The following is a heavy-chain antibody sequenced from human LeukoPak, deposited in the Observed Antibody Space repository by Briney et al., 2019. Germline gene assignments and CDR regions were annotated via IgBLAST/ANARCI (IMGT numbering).Heavy chain of an antibody. CDR3: ASNREGITIFGVVITNFDY. V-gene: IGHV3-23*01. CDR2: ISCSGGST. D-gene: IGHD3-3*01. Sequence: GGSLRLSCAASGFTFSSYAMSWVRQAPGKGLEWVSAISCSGGSTYYADSVKGRFTISRDNSKNTLYLQMNSLRAENTAVYYCASNREGITIFGVVITNFDYWGQGTLVTVSS. CDR1: GFTFSSYA. J-gene: IGHJ4*02.